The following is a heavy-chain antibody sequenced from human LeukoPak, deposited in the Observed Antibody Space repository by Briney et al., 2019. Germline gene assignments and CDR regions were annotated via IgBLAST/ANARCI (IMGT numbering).Heavy chain of an antibody. D-gene: IGHD3-9*01. J-gene: IGHJ6*03. CDR2: IYTSGST. CDR1: GGSISSYY. V-gene: IGHV4-4*07. Sequence: SETLSLTCTVSGGSISSYYWSWIRQPAGKGLEWIGRIYTSGSTNYNPSLKSRVTMSVDTSKNQFSLKLSSVTAADTAVYYCARDRYDILLNYYYMDVWGKGTTVTVSS. CDR3: ARDRYDILLNYYYMDV.